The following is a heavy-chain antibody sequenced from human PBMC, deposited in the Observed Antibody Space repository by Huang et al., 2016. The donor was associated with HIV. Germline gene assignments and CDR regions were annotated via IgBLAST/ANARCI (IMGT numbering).Heavy chain of an antibody. V-gene: IGHV1-69*13. CDR1: AGALTSHS. D-gene: IGHD6-19*01. J-gene: IGHJ4*02. CDR3: ARVRRHSGNSGLIDF. Sequence: QVHLVQSGAEVREHGSSVEVSCTSSAGALTSHSSTWLRQVPGQGVERVGIVVPLLGTPNYAQKVMCRLSLRADESTGAFYMKLALLKSEDTAIYFCARVRRHSGNSGLIDFWGEGTLVTVTS. CDR2: VVPLLGTP.